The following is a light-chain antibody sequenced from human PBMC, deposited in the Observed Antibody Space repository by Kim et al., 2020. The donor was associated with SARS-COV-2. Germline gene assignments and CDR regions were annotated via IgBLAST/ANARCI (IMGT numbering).Light chain of an antibody. J-gene: IGLJ7*01. Sequence: SYELTQPPSVSVAPGKTARLTCGGNNIGSKSVHWYQQKPGQAPVLVIYYDSDRPSGIPERFSGSNSGNTATLTISRVEARDEAEYYCQVWDSSSDHRVFGGGTQLTVL. CDR2: YDS. V-gene: IGLV3-21*04. CDR1: NIGSKS. CDR3: QVWDSSSDHRV.